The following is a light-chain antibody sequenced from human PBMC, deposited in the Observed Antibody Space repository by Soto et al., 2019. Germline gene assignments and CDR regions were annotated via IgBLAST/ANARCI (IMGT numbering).Light chain of an antibody. Sequence: QSALTQPASVSGSPGQSITISCTGTSSDVGSHHLVSWYQHHPGKAPKLIIYEDNKRPPGVSNRFSASKSGNTASLTISGLQAEDEADYYCCAYAGRTTAAIFGGGTKLTVL. CDR2: EDN. J-gene: IGLJ2*01. CDR1: SSDVGSHHL. CDR3: CAYAGRTTAAI. V-gene: IGLV2-23*01.